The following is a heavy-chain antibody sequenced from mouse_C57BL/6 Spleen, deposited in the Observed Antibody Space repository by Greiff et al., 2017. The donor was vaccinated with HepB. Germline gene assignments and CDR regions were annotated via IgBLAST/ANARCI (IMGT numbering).Heavy chain of an antibody. V-gene: IGHV5-9-1*02. Sequence: EVNLVESGEGLVKPGGSLKLSCAASGFTFSSYAMSWVRQTPEKRLEWVAYISSGGDYIYYADTVKGRFTISRDNARNTLYLQMSSLKSEDTAMYYCTRDGTLSRYDGYSYAMDYWGQGTSVTVSS. CDR3: TRDGTLSRYDGYSYAMDY. CDR2: ISSGGDYI. D-gene: IGHD2-3*01. J-gene: IGHJ4*01. CDR1: GFTFSSYA.